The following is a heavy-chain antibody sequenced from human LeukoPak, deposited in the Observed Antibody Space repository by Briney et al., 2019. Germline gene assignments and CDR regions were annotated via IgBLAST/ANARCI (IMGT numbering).Heavy chain of an antibody. CDR2: ISVSGGST. J-gene: IGHJ4*02. CDR3: AKDLLNYYDSSGYYGTTNFDY. CDR1: GFTFSSYA. V-gene: IGHV3-23*01. D-gene: IGHD3-22*01. Sequence: GRSLRLSCAASGFTFSSYAMSWVRQAPGKGLEWVSAISVSGGSTYYADSVKGRFTISRDNSKNTLYLQMNSLRAEDTAVYYCAKDLLNYYDSSGYYGTTNFDYWGQRTLVTVSS.